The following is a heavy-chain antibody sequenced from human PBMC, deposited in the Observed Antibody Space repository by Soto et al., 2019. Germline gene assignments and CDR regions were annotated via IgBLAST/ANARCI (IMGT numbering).Heavy chain of an antibody. CDR3: ARDLDIVVVVAARRYYYGMDV. CDR2: VIPIFGTA. Sequence: QVQLVQSGAEVKKPGSSVKVSCKASGGTFSSYAISWVRQAPGQGLEWMGGVIPIFGTANYAQKFQGRVTITADESTSTAYMELSSLRSEDTAVYYCARDLDIVVVVAARRYYYGMDVWGQGTTVTVSS. D-gene: IGHD2-15*01. J-gene: IGHJ6*02. V-gene: IGHV1-69*01. CDR1: GGTFSSYA.